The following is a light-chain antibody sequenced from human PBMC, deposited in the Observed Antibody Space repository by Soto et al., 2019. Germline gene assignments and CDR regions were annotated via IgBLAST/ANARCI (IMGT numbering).Light chain of an antibody. CDR1: SSDVGGYNY. Sequence: QSALTQPRSVSGSPGQSVTISCTGTSSDVGGYNYVSWYQQHPAKAPKLMIYDVSKRPSGVPERFSCSKAGNAASLTISGLQAEDEADYCCCSYAGSYAYVFGAGTKVTVL. CDR2: DVS. V-gene: IGLV2-11*01. CDR3: CSYAGSYAYV. J-gene: IGLJ1*01.